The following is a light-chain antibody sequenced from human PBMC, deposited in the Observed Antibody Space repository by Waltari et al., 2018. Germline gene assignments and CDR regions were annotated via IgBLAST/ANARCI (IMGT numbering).Light chain of an antibody. Sequence: DIQMTQSPSSLSASVGARVTITCQASQDISNYLNWYQQKPVKAPKLLIYDASNLETGVPSRFSGSGSGTDFTFTISSLQPEDIATYYCQQYDNLLLTFGGGTKVEIK. CDR2: DAS. CDR3: QQYDNLLLT. V-gene: IGKV1-33*01. J-gene: IGKJ4*01. CDR1: QDISNY.